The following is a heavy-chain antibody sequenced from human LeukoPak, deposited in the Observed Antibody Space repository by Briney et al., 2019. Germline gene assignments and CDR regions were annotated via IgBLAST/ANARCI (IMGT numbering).Heavy chain of an antibody. J-gene: IGHJ5*02. CDR2: IYTGGST. V-gene: IGHV4-4*09. CDR3: ARLHGNWFDP. CDR1: GGSISSYY. Sequence: PSETLSLTCTVSGGSISSYYWSWIRQPPGKGLEWIGYIYTGGSTNYNPSLKSRVTISVDTSKNQFSLKLSSVTAADTAVYYCARLHGNWFDPWGQGTLDTVSS.